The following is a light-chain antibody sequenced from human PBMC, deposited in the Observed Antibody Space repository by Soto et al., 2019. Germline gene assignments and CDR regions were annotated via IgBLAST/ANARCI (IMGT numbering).Light chain of an antibody. V-gene: IGKV3-15*01. CDR1: QSVSSN. CDR3: QQYNNWPPIT. Sequence: EIVMTQSPATLSVSPGERATLSCRASQSVSSNLAWYQQKPGQAPSLLIYGASTRATGIPARFSGSGSATEFTLTISSLQSEDFAVYCCQQYNNWPPITFGQGTRLEI. CDR2: GAS. J-gene: IGKJ5*01.